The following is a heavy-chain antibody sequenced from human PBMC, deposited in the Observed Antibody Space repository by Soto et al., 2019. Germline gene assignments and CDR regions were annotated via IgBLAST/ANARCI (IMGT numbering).Heavy chain of an antibody. CDR3: ARGGAITFGGVVELAY. Sequence: VQLLESGGALVQPGGSLRLSCAASGFTFDNYAMSWVRQAPGKGLEWVSAISGSGTSVYYADSVKVRFTISRDNSRNTLYLQINSLRVEDTAVYYCARGGAITFGGVVELAYWGQGALVTVSS. V-gene: IGHV3-23*01. D-gene: IGHD3-16*02. CDR2: ISGSGTSV. J-gene: IGHJ4*02. CDR1: GFTFDNYA.